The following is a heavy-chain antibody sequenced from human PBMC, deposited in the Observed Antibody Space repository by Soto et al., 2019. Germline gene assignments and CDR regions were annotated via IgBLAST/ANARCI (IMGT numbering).Heavy chain of an antibody. V-gene: IGHV3-30*18. CDR2: ISYDGSNK. CDR3: EKNIYSGYDPPVFDN. CDR1: GCTFSNHG. J-gene: IGHJ4*02. D-gene: IGHD5-12*01. Sequence: AQRLPCAASGCTFSNHGMHWIRQAPSKGLEWVAVISYDGSNKYYADSVKGRFTISRDNSKNTLYLQMNSLRAEDTAVYYCEKNIYSGYDPPVFDNWGEGTLVTVSS.